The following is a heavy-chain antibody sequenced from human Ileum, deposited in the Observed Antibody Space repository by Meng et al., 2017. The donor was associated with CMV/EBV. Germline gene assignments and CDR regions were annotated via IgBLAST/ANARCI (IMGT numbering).Heavy chain of an antibody. V-gene: IGHV3-21*03. CDR3: ARDNDWAFDY. J-gene: IGHJ4*02. CDR1: GFSLSSYS. Sequence: VELVGSGGGLGKPGGSLRLSCAASGFSLSSYSMNWVRQVPGKGLEWISYFSRSRDNIAYADSVKGRFTISRDDAKKSLYLQMNSLRAEDTGVYYCARDNDWAFDYWGQGTLVTVSS. D-gene: IGHD3-9*01. CDR2: FSRSRDNI.